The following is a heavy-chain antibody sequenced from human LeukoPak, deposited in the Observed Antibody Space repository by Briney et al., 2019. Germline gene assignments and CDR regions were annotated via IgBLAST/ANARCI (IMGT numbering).Heavy chain of an antibody. D-gene: IGHD4-11*01. Sequence: SETLSLTCTVSGGSISSSSYYWGWIRQLPGKGLEWIGEINHSGSTNYNPSLKSRVTISVDTSKNQFSLKLSSVTAADTAVYYCAYLTTVTNYWGQGTLVTVSS. CDR2: INHSGST. CDR3: AYLTTVTNY. J-gene: IGHJ4*02. CDR1: GGSISSSSYY. V-gene: IGHV4-39*07.